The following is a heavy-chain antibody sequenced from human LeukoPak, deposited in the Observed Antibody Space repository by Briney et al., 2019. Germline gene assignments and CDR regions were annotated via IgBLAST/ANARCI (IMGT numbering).Heavy chain of an antibody. J-gene: IGHJ4*02. V-gene: IGHV3-48*04. D-gene: IGHD4-17*01. CDR1: GFTFSSYS. CDR2: ITTSGSTI. CDR3: ARVDFGDSVDY. Sequence: GGSLRLSCAASGFTFSSYSMNWVRQAPGKGLEWVSYITTSGSTIYYADSVKGRFTISRDNAKNSLFLQMNSLRAEDTAVYYCARVDFGDSVDYWGQGTLVTVSS.